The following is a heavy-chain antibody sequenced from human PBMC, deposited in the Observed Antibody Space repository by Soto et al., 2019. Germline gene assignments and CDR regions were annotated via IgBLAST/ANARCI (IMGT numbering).Heavy chain of an antibody. CDR3: ARALGYSYGNWFDP. V-gene: IGHV4-59*01. Sequence: SETLSLTCTVSGVSISSYYWSWIRQPPGKGLEWIGYIYYSGSTNYNPSLKSRVTISVDTSKNQFSLKLSSVTAADTAVYYCARALGYSYGNWFDPWGQGTLVTVSS. CDR1: GVSISSYY. D-gene: IGHD5-18*01. J-gene: IGHJ5*02. CDR2: IYYSGST.